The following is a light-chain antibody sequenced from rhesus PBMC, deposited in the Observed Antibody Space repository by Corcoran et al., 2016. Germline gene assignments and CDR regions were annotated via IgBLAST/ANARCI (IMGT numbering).Light chain of an antibody. CDR3: LQTIQLPLT. CDR1: QSLLHTNGYTY. V-gene: IGKV2-78*01. J-gene: IGKJ4*01. Sequence: DIVMTQTPLSLPVTPGEAASISCRSSQSLLHTNGYTYLFWYLQKPGQSHQLLFYLGFNRASGVPDRFGGSWSGTDCTLRISRVEAEDVGIYYCLQTIQLPLTFGGGTKVEIK. CDR2: LGF.